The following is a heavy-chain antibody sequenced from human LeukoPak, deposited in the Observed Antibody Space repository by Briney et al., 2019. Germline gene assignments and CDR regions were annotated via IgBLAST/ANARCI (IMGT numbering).Heavy chain of an antibody. V-gene: IGHV1-2*02. J-gene: IGHJ4*02. D-gene: IGHD5-24*01. CDR2: IDPNSGGT. CDR1: GYTFTGYH. Sequence: ASVKVSCKASGYTFTGYHMHWVRQAPGQGLEWMGWIDPNSGGTNFVQTFQGRVTMTRDTSISTAYMELSRLRSDDTAVYYCAGDTGRDGYSFDYWGQGTLVTVSS. CDR3: AGDTGRDGYSFDY.